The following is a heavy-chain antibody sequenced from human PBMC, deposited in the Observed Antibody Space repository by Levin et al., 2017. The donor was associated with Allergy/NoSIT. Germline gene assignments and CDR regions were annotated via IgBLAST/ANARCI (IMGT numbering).Heavy chain of an antibody. CDR3: VRTYSDGSPFSPPFDL. D-gene: IGHD3-22*01. CDR1: GFTFSDRY. Sequence: PGGSLRLSCVTSGFTFSDRYMDWVRQAPGKGLEWVARSKHKAERYASEYAASVTGRFTISRDEVQNTLILQMNSLKAEDTAVYFCVRTYSDGSPFSPPFDLWGRGTLVTVSS. J-gene: IGHJ2*01. CDR2: SKHKAERYAS. V-gene: IGHV3-72*01.